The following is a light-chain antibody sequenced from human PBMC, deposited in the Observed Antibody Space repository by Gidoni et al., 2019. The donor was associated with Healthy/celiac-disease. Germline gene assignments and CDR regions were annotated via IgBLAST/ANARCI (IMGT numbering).Light chain of an antibody. J-gene: IGLJ2*01. V-gene: IGLV1-51*01. CDR1: SSNIGNNY. Sequence: QSVLTQPPSVSAAPGQKVTISCSGSSSNIGNNYVSWYQQPPGTAPNLLIYDNNKRPSGIPDRFSGSKSGTSATLGITGLQTGDEADYYCGTWDSSLSAHVVFGGGTKLTVL. CDR2: DNN. CDR3: GTWDSSLSAHVV.